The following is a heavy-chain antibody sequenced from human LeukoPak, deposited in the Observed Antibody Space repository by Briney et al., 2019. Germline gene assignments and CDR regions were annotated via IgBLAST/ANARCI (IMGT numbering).Heavy chain of an antibody. CDR3: ARGTTALMDV. J-gene: IGHJ6*03. CDR1: GFPFSSYS. D-gene: IGHD2-21*02. Sequence: GGSLRLSCAASGFPFSSYSMNWVRQAPGKWLEWVSSISRGTSFIYYADSVKGRFTISRDHAKNSLYLQMNSLRAEDTAVYYCARGTTALMDVWGKGTTVTVSS. CDR2: ISRGTSFI. V-gene: IGHV3-21*01.